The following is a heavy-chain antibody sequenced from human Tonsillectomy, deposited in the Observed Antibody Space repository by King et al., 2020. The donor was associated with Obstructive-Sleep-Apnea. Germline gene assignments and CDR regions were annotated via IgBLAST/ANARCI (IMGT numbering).Heavy chain of an antibody. V-gene: IGHV3-73*01. J-gene: IGHJ4*01. Sequence: VQLVESGGGLVQPGGSLKLSCAASGLTFSDSVMHWVRQASGKGLEWVGRIRNKANNYATAYAASVKGRFTISRDDSKNTTYLQMNSLKTEDTAVYYCTTVSADFISGDYWGHGTLVTVSS. D-gene: IGHD2-21*02. CDR1: GLTFSDSV. CDR3: TTVSADFISGDY. CDR2: IRNKANNYAT.